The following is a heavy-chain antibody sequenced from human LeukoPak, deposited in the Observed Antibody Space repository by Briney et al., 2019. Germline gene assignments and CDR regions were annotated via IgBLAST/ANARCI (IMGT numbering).Heavy chain of an antibody. CDR1: GGSISSSNYY. CDR2: INHSGST. CDR3: ARYLDYGGNSRVFQH. Sequence: PSETLSLTCSVSGGSISSSNYYWVWIRQPPGKGLEWIGEINHSGSTNYNPSLKSRVTISVDTSKNQFSLKLSSVTAADTAVYYCARYLDYGGNSRVFQHWGQGTLVTVSS. D-gene: IGHD4-23*01. J-gene: IGHJ1*01. V-gene: IGHV4-39*07.